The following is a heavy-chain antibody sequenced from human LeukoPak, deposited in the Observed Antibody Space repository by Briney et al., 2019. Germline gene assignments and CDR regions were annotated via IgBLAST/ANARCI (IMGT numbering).Heavy chain of an antibody. Sequence: GASVKVSCKASGYTFTSYGICWVRQAPGQGLEWMGGIIPIFGTANYAQKFQGRVTITADESTSTAYMELSSLRSEDAAVYYCARDLTSFDAEGNYDYVWASWGQGTLVTVSS. CDR2: IIPIFGTA. CDR1: GYTFTSYG. J-gene: IGHJ5*02. D-gene: IGHD3-16*01. V-gene: IGHV1-69*13. CDR3: ARDLTSFDAEGNYDYVWAS.